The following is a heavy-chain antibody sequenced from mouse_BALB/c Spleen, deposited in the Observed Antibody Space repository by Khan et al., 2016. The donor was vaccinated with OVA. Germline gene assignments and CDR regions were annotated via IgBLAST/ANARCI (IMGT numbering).Heavy chain of an antibody. CDR2: ISSSDST. D-gene: IGHD2-14*01. V-gene: IGHV3-8*02. J-gene: IGHJ2*01. Sequence: EVQLQESGPSLVKPSQTLSLTCSATGDSITSGYWNWIRKFPGNKLEYMGYISSSDSTFYNPSLKSRISITRDKSKNQYYLKLNSVTTEDTATYYCARWNYRYDGYFDYWGQGTTLTVSS. CDR1: GDSITSGY. CDR3: ARWNYRYDGYFDY.